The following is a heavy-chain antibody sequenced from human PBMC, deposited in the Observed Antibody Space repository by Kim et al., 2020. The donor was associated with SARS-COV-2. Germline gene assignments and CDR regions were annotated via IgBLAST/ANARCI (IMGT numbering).Heavy chain of an antibody. Sequence: IGQAESVNGRFSISRENAKNSVYLQMNSLRAEDTALYYCTKEKLPGGAGYWGRGTLVTVSS. J-gene: IGHJ4*02. CDR2: I. V-gene: IGHV3-9*01. D-gene: IGHD2-15*01. CDR3: TKEKLPGGAGY.